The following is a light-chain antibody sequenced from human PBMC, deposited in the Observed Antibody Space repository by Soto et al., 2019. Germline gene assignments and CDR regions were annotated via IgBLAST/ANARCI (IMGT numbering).Light chain of an antibody. V-gene: IGKV3-11*01. J-gene: IGKJ5*01. Sequence: IILTQSPATLSLSPGERATLSCRASQSVSSYLAWYQQKPGQAPRLLIYDASNRATGIPARFSGSGSGTDFTLTITSLEPEDFAVYFCHQRYNWPRVTFAQGTRLEI. CDR2: DAS. CDR1: QSVSSY. CDR3: HQRYNWPRVT.